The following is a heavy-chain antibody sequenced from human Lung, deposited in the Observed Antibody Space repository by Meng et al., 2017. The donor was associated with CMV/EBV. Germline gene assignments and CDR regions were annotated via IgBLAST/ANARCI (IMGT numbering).Heavy chain of an antibody. CDR2: ISPNSGGT. D-gene: IGHD2-2*01. CDR3: ARDFVVLPAATYFDY. Sequence: AXVXVSXXASGYSFTAYYIHWVRQAPGQGLEWMGWISPNSGGTNYAQRFQGRVTLTRDTSISTVYMELRRLTSDDTAVYFCARDFVVLPAATYFDYWGQGTXVTVSS. J-gene: IGHJ4*02. CDR1: GYSFTAYY. V-gene: IGHV1-2*02.